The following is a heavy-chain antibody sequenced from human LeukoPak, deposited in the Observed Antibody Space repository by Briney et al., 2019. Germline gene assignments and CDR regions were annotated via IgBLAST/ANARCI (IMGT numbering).Heavy chain of an antibody. V-gene: IGHV1-18*04. CDR2: ISAYNGNT. J-gene: IGHJ5*02. CDR1: GYSFTSYW. Sequence: GESLKISCKGSGYSFTSYWISWVRQAPGQGLEWMGWISAYNGNTNYAQKLQGRVTMTTDTSTSTAYMELRSLRSDDTAVYYCARSLASWFDPWGQGTLVTVSS. CDR3: ARSLASWFDP.